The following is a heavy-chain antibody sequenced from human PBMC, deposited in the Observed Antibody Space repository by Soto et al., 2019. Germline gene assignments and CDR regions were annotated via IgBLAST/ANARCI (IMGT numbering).Heavy chain of an antibody. CDR1: GFTFSSYG. J-gene: IGHJ4*02. Sequence: PGGSLRLSCAASGFTFSSYGMHWVRQAPGKGLGWVAVISYDGNNKYYADSVKGRFTISRDNSKNTLYLQMNSLRAEDTAVYYCAKDARTYGSGNYYYAYYFDDWGQGTLVTVSS. CDR3: AKDARTYGSGNYYYAYYFDD. D-gene: IGHD3-10*01. CDR2: ISYDGNNK. V-gene: IGHV3-30*18.